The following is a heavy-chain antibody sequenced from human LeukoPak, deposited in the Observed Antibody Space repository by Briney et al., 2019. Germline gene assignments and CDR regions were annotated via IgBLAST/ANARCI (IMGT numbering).Heavy chain of an antibody. CDR3: ARGHYYDSSGYYLDAFDI. D-gene: IGHD3-22*01. CDR2: IYTSGST. CDR1: GGSISSYY. J-gene: IGHJ3*02. Sequence: SETLSPTCTVSGGSISSYYWSWIRQPAGKGLEWIGRIYTSGSTNYNPSLKSRVTMSVDTSKNQFSLKLSSVTAADTAVYYCARGHYYDSSGYYLDAFDIWGQGTMVTVSS. V-gene: IGHV4-4*07.